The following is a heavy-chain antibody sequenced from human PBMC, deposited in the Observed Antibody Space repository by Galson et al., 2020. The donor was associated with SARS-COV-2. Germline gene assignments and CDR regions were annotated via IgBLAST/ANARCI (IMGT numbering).Heavy chain of an antibody. Sequence: SETLSLTCAVYGGSFSGYYWSWIRQPPGKGLEWIGEINHSGSTNYNPSLKSRVTISVDTSKNQFSLKLSSVTAADTAVYYCATGWGGWFDPWGQGTLVTVSS. CDR1: GGSFSGYY. J-gene: IGHJ5*02. V-gene: IGHV4-34*01. CDR3: ATGWGGWFDP. D-gene: IGHD3-10*01. CDR2: INHSGST.